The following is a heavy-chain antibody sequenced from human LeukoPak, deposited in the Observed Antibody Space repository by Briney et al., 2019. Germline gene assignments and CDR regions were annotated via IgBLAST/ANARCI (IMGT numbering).Heavy chain of an antibody. V-gene: IGHV3-23*01. J-gene: IGHJ6*02. Sequence: GGSLRLSCAASGFTFSTYAMSWVRQAPGKGLEWVSVITGSGKNTYYADSVKGRFTISKDNSKNTVYLQMNDLRVDDTAVYYCAKAASSSWPSYQYGMDVWGQGTTVTVSS. D-gene: IGHD6-13*01. CDR3: AKAASSSWPSYQYGMDV. CDR1: GFTFSTYA. CDR2: ITGSGKNT.